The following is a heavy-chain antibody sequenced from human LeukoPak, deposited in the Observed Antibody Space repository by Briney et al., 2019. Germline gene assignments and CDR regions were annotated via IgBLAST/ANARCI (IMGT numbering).Heavy chain of an antibody. V-gene: IGHV3-48*03. J-gene: IGHJ4*02. D-gene: IGHD4-17*01. CDR2: ITSSGNTI. Sequence: GGSLRLSCAASGFTFSSSEMNWVRQAPGKGLEWVSYITSSGNTIYYADSVKGRFTISRDNAKNSLYLQMNSLRAEDTAVYYCARLTTMTTTGGPFDYWGQGTLVTVSS. CDR1: GFTFSSSE. CDR3: ARLTTMTTTGGPFDY.